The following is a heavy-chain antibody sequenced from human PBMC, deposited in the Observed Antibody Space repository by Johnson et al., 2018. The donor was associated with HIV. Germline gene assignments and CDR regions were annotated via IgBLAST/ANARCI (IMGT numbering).Heavy chain of an antibody. CDR3: AKGEAATTVTLDI. Sequence: VQLVESGGGLVQPGGSLILSCAASGFTFSSYWMHWVRQAPGKGLVWVSRISGSGGSTYYADSVRGRVTISRDNSKNTLYLQMNSLRAEDTAVYYCAKGEAATTVTLDIWGQGTMVTVSS. J-gene: IGHJ3*02. CDR2: ISGSGGST. CDR1: GFTFSSYW. V-gene: IGHV3-23*04. D-gene: IGHD4-11*01.